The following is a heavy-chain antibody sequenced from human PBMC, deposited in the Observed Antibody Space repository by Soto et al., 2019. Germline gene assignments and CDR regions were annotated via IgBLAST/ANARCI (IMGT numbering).Heavy chain of an antibody. D-gene: IGHD3-22*01. CDR2: LLPIFGTA. CDR1: GGTFSSYA. CDR3: AREHGADDSSGYYGPYYFDY. V-gene: IGHV1-69*01. Sequence: QVQLVQSGAEVKKPGSSVKVSCKASGGTFSSYAISWVRQAPGQGLEWMVGLLPIFGTANYAQKFQGRVTITADESTSTAYMELSRLICEDTAVYYCAREHGADDSSGYYGPYYFDYWGQGPLVTVSS. J-gene: IGHJ4*02.